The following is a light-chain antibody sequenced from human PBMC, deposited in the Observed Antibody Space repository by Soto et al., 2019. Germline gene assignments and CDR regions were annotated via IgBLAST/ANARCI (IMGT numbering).Light chain of an antibody. J-gene: IGLJ2*01. CDR3: NSYTSTSTVL. Sequence: QSVLTQPASVSGSLGQSITISCTGSSSDVGGFDFVSWYQQHPGRAPKLIIFDVSYRASGVSNRFSGSKSGHTASLTISGLQAEDEAAYYCNSYTSTSTVLFGGGTQLTVL. CDR1: SSDVGGFDF. CDR2: DVS. V-gene: IGLV2-14*01.